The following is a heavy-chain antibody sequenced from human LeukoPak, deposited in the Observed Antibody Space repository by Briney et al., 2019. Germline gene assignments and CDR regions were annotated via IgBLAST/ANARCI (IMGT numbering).Heavy chain of an antibody. D-gene: IGHD3-22*01. J-gene: IGHJ3*02. Sequence: GGSLRLSCAASGFTFSNAWMNWVRQAPGKGLEWVGRIKSKTDGGTTDYAAPAKGRFTISRDDSKNTLYLQMNSLKTEDTAVYYCTTSGTYYYDSSGYYYDRYDAFDIWGQGTMVTVSS. CDR3: TTSGTYYYDSSGYYYDRYDAFDI. CDR1: GFTFSNAW. CDR2: IKSKTDGGTT. V-gene: IGHV3-15*01.